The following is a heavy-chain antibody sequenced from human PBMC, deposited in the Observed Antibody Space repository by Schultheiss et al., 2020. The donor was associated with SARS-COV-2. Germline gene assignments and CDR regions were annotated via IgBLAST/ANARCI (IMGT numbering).Heavy chain of an antibody. J-gene: IGHJ4*02. CDR3: AGGYSYGYPFDY. D-gene: IGHD5-18*01. Sequence: SQTLSLTCAVYGTSLNHYYWTWIRRPPGKGLEWIGEIYHSGSTNYNPSLKSRVTISVDKSKNQFSLKLSSVTAADTAVYYCAGGYSYGYPFDYWGQGTLVTVSS. V-gene: IGHV4-34*01. CDR1: GTSLNHYY. CDR2: IYHSGST.